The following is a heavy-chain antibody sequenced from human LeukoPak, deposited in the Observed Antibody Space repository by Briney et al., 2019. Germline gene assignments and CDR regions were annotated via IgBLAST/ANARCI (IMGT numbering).Heavy chain of an antibody. Sequence: SETLSLTCAVSVASISGSYWSWVRQPPGKGLECIVDMYYSGITKSSPSLTSRVTISLDTSKNQFSLRLRSVTAADTAVYYCARHRDSVAGFDSWGQGALVSVSS. CDR1: VASISGSY. D-gene: IGHD3-16*01. CDR3: ARHRDSVAGFDS. CDR2: MYYSGIT. J-gene: IGHJ4*02. V-gene: IGHV4-59*08.